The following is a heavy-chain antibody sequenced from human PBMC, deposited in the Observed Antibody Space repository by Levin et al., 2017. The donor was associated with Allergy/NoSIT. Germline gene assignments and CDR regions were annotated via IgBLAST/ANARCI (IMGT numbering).Heavy chain of an antibody. CDR2: IYPGDSDT. CDR3: ASRGDCSGGRCHPDY. V-gene: IGHV5-51*01. Sequence: GGSLRLSCKGSGYSFTTYWIGWVRQMPGKGLEWMGIIYPGDSDTRYSPSFRGQVTISADKSINTAYLQWRSLKASDTAMYYCASRGDCSGGRCHPDYWGQGTLVTVSS. J-gene: IGHJ4*02. CDR1: GYSFTTYW. D-gene: IGHD2-15*01.